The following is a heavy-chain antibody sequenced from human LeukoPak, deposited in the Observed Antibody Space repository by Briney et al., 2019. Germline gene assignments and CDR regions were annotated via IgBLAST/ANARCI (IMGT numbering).Heavy chain of an antibody. CDR2: IYYSGST. D-gene: IGHD6-6*01. J-gene: IGHJ5*02. Sequence: SETLSLTCTVSGGSISSSSYYWGWIRQPPGKGLEWIGSIYYSGSTNYNPSLKSRVTISVDTSKNQFSLKLSSVTAADTAVYYCARGVTGIAARRDWFDPWGQGTLVTVSS. V-gene: IGHV4-39*07. CDR1: GGSISSSSYY. CDR3: ARGVTGIAARRDWFDP.